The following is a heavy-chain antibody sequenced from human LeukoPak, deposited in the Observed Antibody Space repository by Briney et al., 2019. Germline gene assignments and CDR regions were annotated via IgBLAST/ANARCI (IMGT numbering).Heavy chain of an antibody. CDR2: IYYSGST. D-gene: IGHD2-15*01. CDR1: GGSFSSYY. V-gene: IGHV4-59*08. CDR3: ARGYCSGGSCYFDY. J-gene: IGHJ4*02. Sequence: SETLSLTCTVSGGSFSSYYWSWIRQPPGKGLEWIGYIYYSGSTNYNPSLKSRVTISVDTSKNQFSLKLSSVTAADTAVYYCARGYCSGGSCYFDYWGQGTLVTVSS.